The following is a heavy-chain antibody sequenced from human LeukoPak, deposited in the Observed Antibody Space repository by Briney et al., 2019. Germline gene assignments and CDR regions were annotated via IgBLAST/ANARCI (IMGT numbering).Heavy chain of an antibody. CDR3: ARLPGGPTGYYAYYYYYMDV. Sequence: KASETLSLTCTVSGGSISSGLYYWSWIRQPAGKGLEWIGRIYNSGSPKYNPSLKSRVTISVVTSKNQFSLKLSSVTAADTAVYYCARLPGGPTGYYAYYYYYMDVWGKGTTVTISS. CDR2: IYNSGSP. D-gene: IGHD3-9*01. V-gene: IGHV4-61*02. CDR1: GGSISSGLYY. J-gene: IGHJ6*03.